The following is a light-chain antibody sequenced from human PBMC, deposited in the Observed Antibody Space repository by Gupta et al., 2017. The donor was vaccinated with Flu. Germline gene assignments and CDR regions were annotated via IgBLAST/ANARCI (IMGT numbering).Light chain of an antibody. CDR2: EVT. CDR3: SSYSTTSAPLV. J-gene: IGLJ2*01. CDR1: SSDVGGYNS. V-gene: IGLV2-14*01. Sequence: QSALTQPASVPGSPGQSITISCTGTSSDVGGYNSVSWYQQYRGKAPKLIIYEVTNRPSGVSNRFSGSKSGNTASPIISGLQAEDEADYFCSSYSTTSAPLVFGGGTKLT.